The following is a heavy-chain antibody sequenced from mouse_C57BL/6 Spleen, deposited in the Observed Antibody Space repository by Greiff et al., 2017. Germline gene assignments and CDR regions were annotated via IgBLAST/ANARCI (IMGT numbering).Heavy chain of an antibody. CDR2: IYPGSGST. CDR1: GYTFTSYW. D-gene: IGHD4-1*02. CDR3: AREGRISNWADF. J-gene: IGHJ2*01. Sequence: QVQLQQPGAELVKPGASVKMSCKASGYTFTSYWITWVKQRPGQGLAWIGDIYPGSGSTNYNEKFKSKATLTVDTSSSTAYMQLSSLTSEDSAVYYCAREGRISNWADFWGQGTTLTVSS. V-gene: IGHV1-55*01.